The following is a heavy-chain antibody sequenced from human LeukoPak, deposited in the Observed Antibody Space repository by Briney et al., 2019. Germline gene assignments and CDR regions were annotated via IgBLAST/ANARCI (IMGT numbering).Heavy chain of an antibody. J-gene: IGHJ4*02. D-gene: IGHD6-13*01. CDR1: GGSITSYY. Sequence: SETLSLTCTVSGGSITSYYWSWIRQPPGKGLEWIGYIYYSGSTNYNPSLKSRVTISVDTSKNQFTLKLSSVTAADTAVYYCARHPHWAADGSFDCWGQGTLVTVSS. V-gene: IGHV4-59*08. CDR3: ARHPHWAADGSFDC. CDR2: IYYSGST.